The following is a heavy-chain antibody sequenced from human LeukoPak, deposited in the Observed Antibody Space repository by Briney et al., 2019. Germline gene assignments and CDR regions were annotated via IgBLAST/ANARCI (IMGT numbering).Heavy chain of an antibody. Sequence: PGGSLRLSCAASGFTFSSYGMHWVRQAPGKGLEWVAVISYDGSNKYYADSVKGRFTISRDNSKNTLYLQMNSLRAEDTAVYYCAKAREYYYDSSGYYSLGYWGQGTLVTVSS. V-gene: IGHV3-30*18. CDR3: AKAREYYYDSSGYYSLGY. CDR1: GFTFSSYG. J-gene: IGHJ4*02. D-gene: IGHD3-22*01. CDR2: ISYDGSNK.